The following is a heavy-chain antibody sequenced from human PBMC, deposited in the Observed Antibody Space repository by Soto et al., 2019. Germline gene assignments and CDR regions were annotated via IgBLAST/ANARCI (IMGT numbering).Heavy chain of an antibody. CDR3: ARDDRYCSGGSCYEGAYYFDY. CDR1: GYTFTSYD. J-gene: IGHJ4*02. Sequence: ASVKVSCKASGYTFTSYDINWVRQATGQGLEWMGWMNPNSGNTGYAQKVQGRVTMTRDTSTSTAYMELRSLRSDDTAVYYCARDDRYCSGGSCYEGAYYFDYWGQGTLVTVSS. D-gene: IGHD2-15*01. CDR2: MNPNSGNT. V-gene: IGHV1-8*01.